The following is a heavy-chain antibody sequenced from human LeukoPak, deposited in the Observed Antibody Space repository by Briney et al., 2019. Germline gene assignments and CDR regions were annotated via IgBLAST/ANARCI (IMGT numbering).Heavy chain of an antibody. CDR1: GFTFSSYS. Sequence: EGSLRLSCAASGFTFSSYSMNWVRQAPGKGLEWVSSISSSSSYIYYADSVKGRFTISRDNAKNSLYLQMNSLRAEDTAVYYCARDRYSSWYAFDIWGQGTIVTVSS. CDR3: ARDRYSSWYAFDI. D-gene: IGHD6-13*01. CDR2: ISSSSSYI. J-gene: IGHJ3*02. V-gene: IGHV3-21*01.